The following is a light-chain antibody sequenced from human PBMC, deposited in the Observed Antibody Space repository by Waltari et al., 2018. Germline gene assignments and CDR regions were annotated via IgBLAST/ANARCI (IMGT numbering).Light chain of an antibody. V-gene: IGKV1-12*01. CDR3: QHTNSFPFT. J-gene: IGKJ2*01. CDR1: QGISSG. CDR2: TAS. Sequence: DIQMTQSPSSVSASVGDRVAITCRASQGISSGLAWYQQKPGKAPELRIYTASTLQSGVPSRFSGSGSGTDFTLTISSLQPEDIATYYCQHTNSFPFTFGQGTKLELK.